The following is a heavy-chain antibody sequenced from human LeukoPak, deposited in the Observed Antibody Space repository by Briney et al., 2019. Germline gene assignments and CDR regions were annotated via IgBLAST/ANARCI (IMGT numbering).Heavy chain of an antibody. V-gene: IGHV4-59*12. CDR2: IYYSGNT. D-gene: IGHD5-12*01. CDR3: ARLVAEASYYFDY. Sequence: SETLSLTCTVSGGSITGYYWSWIRQAPGKGLEWIAYIYYSGNTNYNPSLKSRVTISVDTSKNQFSLKLSSVTAADTAVYYCARLVAEASYYFDYWGQGTLVTVSS. CDR1: GGSITGYY. J-gene: IGHJ4*02.